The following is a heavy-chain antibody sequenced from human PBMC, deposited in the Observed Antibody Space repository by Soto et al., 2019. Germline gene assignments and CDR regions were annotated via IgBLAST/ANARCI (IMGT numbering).Heavy chain of an antibody. J-gene: IGHJ4*02. CDR2: IGTAGDP. D-gene: IGHD3-16*01. CDR3: ARDGGGGFFDY. Sequence: EVQLLQSGGGLVQPGGSLRLSCAASGFSFSLYDMYWVRQTAGKGLEWVSVIGTAGDPNYSGSVKGRFSISRDNGKNSLYLQLNSLNAGDTAVYYCARDGGGGFFDYWGQGALVAVSS. V-gene: IGHV3-13*05. CDR1: GFSFSLYD.